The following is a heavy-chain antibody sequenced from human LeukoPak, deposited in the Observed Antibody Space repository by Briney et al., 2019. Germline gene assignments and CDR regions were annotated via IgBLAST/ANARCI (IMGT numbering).Heavy chain of an antibody. Sequence: KAGGSLRLSCAASGFTFSDYYMSWIRQPPGKGLEWIGYIYYSGSTNYNPSLKSRVTISVDTSKSHFSMRLRSVTAADTAVYYCARENIATAGAYDYWGQGTLVPVSS. D-gene: IGHD6-13*01. CDR3: ARENIATAGAYDY. CDR1: GFTFSDYY. J-gene: IGHJ4*02. V-gene: IGHV4-59*01. CDR2: IYYSGST.